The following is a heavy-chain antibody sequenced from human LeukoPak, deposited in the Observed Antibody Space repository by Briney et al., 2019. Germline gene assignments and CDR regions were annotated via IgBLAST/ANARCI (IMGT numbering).Heavy chain of an antibody. J-gene: IGHJ4*02. CDR1: GYTFTSYD. D-gene: IGHD2-15*01. V-gene: IGHV1-8*01. CDR3: ARGGYCSGGSCYFRHFDY. Sequence: GSVKVSCKASGYTFTSYDINWVRQATGQGLEWMGWMNPNSGNTGYAQKFQGRFTMTRNTSISTAYMELSSLRSEDTAVYYCARGGYCSGGSCYFRHFDYWGQGTLVTVSS. CDR2: MNPNSGNT.